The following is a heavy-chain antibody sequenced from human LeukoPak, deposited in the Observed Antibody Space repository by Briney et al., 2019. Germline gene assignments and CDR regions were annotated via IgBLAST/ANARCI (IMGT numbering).Heavy chain of an antibody. D-gene: IGHD5-18*01. CDR3: AKEGGYSYGLYGMDV. Sequence: GRSLRLSCAASGFTFSSYAMHWVRQAPGKGLEWVAVISYDGSNKYYADSVKGRFTISRDNSKNTLYLQMNSLRAEDTAVYYCAKEGGYSYGLYGMDVWGQGTTVTVSS. CDR2: ISYDGSNK. V-gene: IGHV3-30*04. CDR1: GFTFSSYA. J-gene: IGHJ6*02.